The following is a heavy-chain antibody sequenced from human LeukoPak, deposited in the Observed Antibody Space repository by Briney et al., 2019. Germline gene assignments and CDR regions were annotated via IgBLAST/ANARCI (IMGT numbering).Heavy chain of an antibody. V-gene: IGHV2-5*01. D-gene: IGHD3-9*01. CDR1: GFSLGTSGVG. CDR2: IYWHDDK. J-gene: IGHJ6*02. CDR3: TQRGARDILTAYSYGMDV. Sequence: SGPSLAKPTSPLTLTCTLSGFSLGTSGVGVGWIRQPPVYALEWLALIYWHDDKRYSPSLKSRLTISKDTSNNQVALTLTNIDRVDTATHYCTQRGARDILTAYSYGMDVWGQGTTVTVSS.